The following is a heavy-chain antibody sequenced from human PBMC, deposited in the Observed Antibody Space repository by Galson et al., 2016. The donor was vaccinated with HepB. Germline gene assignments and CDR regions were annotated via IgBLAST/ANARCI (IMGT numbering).Heavy chain of an antibody. J-gene: IGHJ6*02. CDR1: GFTVTNNY. Sequence: SLRLSCAASGFTVTNNYIIWVRQAPGKGLEWVSLIYSGGERRYADSVKGRLTISRDSSKNTVYLQLNRLTAEDTAVYFCARDQGQQLPSLLYTYGLDVWGQGTTVSVSS. V-gene: IGHV3-53*05. CDR2: IYSGGER. D-gene: IGHD6-13*01. CDR3: ARDQGQQLPSLLYTYGLDV.